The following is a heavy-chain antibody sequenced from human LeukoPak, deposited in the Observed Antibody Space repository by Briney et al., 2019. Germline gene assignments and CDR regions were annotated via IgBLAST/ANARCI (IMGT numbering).Heavy chain of an antibody. Sequence: GGSLGLSCAASGFTFSDYWMNWVRRAPGQGLEGVANIKEDGSEKYYIDSVKGRFTISRDNSKNTLYLQMNSLRAEDTAVYYCAKDSSSWYYLDYWGQGTLVTVSS. D-gene: IGHD6-13*01. CDR3: AKDSSSWYYLDY. J-gene: IGHJ4*02. CDR1: GFTFSDYW. CDR2: IKEDGSEK. V-gene: IGHV3-7*01.